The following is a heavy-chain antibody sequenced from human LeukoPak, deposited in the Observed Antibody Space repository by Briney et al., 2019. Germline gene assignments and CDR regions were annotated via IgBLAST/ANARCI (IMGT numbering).Heavy chain of an antibody. V-gene: IGHV4-39*01. CDR3: VRGSTLRHYQY. CDR1: GGSISSSSYY. J-gene: IGHJ4*02. Sequence: SETLSLTCTVSGGSISSSSYYWGWIRQPPGKGLEWIGSIYYSGTTYYNPSLKSRVTVSVDTSKNQFSLKLSSVTAADTAVYYCVRGSTLRHYQYWGQGTLVTVSS. D-gene: IGHD3-16*01. CDR2: IYYSGTT.